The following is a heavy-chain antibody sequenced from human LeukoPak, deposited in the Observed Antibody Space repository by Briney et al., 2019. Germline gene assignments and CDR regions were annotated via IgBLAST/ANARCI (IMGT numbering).Heavy chain of an antibody. CDR3: AKEGVVAAFFDY. J-gene: IGHJ4*02. CDR2: ISNSGVIT. CDR1: GFTFSTYG. Sequence: GRSLRLSCAAPGFTFSTYGMTWVRQAPGKGLEWVSTISNSGVITYYADSVEGRFTISRDNSKNTLYLQMNSLRAEDTAVYYCAKEGVVAAFFDYWGQGTLVTVSS. D-gene: IGHD2-15*01. V-gene: IGHV3-23*01.